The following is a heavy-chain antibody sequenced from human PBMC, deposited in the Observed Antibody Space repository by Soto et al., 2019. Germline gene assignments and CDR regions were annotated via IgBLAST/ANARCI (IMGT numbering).Heavy chain of an antibody. V-gene: IGHV3-15*07. CDR3: TTYDSGDYEKDY. CDR2: IKSKTDGGTT. D-gene: IGHD4-17*01. Sequence: GGSLRLSCAASGFTFSNAWMNWVRQAPGKGLEWVGRIKSKTDGGTTDYAAPVKGRFTISRNDSKNTLYVQMNSLKTEDTAVYYCTTYDSGDYEKDYWGQGTLVTVSS. J-gene: IGHJ4*02. CDR1: GFTFSNAW.